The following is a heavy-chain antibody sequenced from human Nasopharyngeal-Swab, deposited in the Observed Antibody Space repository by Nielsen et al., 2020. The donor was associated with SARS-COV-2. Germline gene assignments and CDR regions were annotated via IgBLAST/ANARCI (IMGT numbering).Heavy chain of an antibody. J-gene: IGHJ6*02. CDR3: ARSTSSGSYYSWHYYGMDV. D-gene: IGHD3-10*01. CDR2: IYYSGST. CDR1: GGSFSGYY. Sequence: LRLSCAVYGGSFSGYYWSWIRQHPGKGLEWIGYIYYSGSTYYNPSLKSRVTISVDTSKNQFSLKLSSVTAADTAVYYCARSTSSGSYYSWHYYGMDVWGQGTTVTVSS. V-gene: IGHV4-31*11.